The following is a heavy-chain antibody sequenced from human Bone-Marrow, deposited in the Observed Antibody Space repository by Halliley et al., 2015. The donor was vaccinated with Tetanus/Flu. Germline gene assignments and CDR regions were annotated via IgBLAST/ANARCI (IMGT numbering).Heavy chain of an antibody. CDR1: GGSISSGNYY. J-gene: IGHJ3*02. Sequence: TLSLTCTVSGGSISSGNYYWNWIRQHPGKGPEWIGYIYYSGNTNYNPSLKTRVTLSVDTSKKQFSLKLTSVTAADTAVYYCARHCSGNSCYTDAFDIWGQGTVVTVSS. CDR2: IYYSGNT. D-gene: IGHD2-15*01. V-gene: IGHV4-61*01. CDR3: ARHCSGNSCYTDAFDI.